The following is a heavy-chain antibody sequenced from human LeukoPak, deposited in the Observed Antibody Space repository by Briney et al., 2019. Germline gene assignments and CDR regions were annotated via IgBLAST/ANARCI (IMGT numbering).Heavy chain of an antibody. Sequence: SGGSLRLSCAASGFTFSSYSMNWVRQAPGKGLEWVSYISSSSSTIYYADSVKGRFTISRGNAKNSLYLQMNSLRAEDTAVYYCARVRGPGLGYFDYWGQGTLVTVSS. CDR1: GFTFSSYS. CDR3: ARVRGPGLGYFDY. CDR2: ISSSSSTI. J-gene: IGHJ4*02. D-gene: IGHD3/OR15-3a*01. V-gene: IGHV3-48*01.